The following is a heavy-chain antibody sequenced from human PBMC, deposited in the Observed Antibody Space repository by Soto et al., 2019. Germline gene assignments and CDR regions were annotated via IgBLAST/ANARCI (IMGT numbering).Heavy chain of an antibody. CDR1: GGSISSYY. Sequence: SETLSLTCTVSGGSISSYYWSWIRQPPGKGLEWIGYIYYSGSTNYNPSLKSRVTISVDTSKNQFSLKLSSVTAADTAVYYCAGGGSSGWYRGDIWGQGTMVTVSS. CDR2: IYYSGST. J-gene: IGHJ3*02. V-gene: IGHV4-59*01. D-gene: IGHD6-19*01. CDR3: AGGGSSGWYRGDI.